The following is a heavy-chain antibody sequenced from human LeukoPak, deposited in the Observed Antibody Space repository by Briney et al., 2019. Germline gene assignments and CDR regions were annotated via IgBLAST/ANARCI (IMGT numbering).Heavy chain of an antibody. Sequence: GGSLRLSCAASGFTVSSIDMSWVRQAPGKGLEWISVIYGGGNTRYYADSVKGRFTSSRDNSKNTLYLQMNSLRAEDTAVYYCAKGAYYADWGQGTLVTVSS. V-gene: IGHV3-53*01. D-gene: IGHD3-3*01. CDR2: IYGGGNT. J-gene: IGHJ4*02. CDR1: GFTVSSID. CDR3: AKGAYYAD.